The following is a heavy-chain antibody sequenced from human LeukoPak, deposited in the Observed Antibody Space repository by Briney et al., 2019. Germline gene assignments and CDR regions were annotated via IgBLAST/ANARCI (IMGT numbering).Heavy chain of an antibody. D-gene: IGHD2-15*01. V-gene: IGHV3-23*01. CDR3: AREPRGYCSGGSCYPAFDY. CDR2: INGNGAST. Sequence: GGSLRLPCAASGFTFNNHAMSWVRQAPGKGLEWVSGINGNGASTYYSDSVKGRFTISRDNAKNSLYLQMNSLRAEDTAVYYCAREPRGYCSGGSCYPAFDYWGQGTLVTVSS. CDR1: GFTFNNHA. J-gene: IGHJ4*02.